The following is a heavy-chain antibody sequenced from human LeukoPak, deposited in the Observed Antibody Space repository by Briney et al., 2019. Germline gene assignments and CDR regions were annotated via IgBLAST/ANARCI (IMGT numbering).Heavy chain of an antibody. CDR3: ARDSSRRGILPALYC. Sequence: GGSVRLSCEASGVTFTNYAMHWVRQAPGKGLEWVAVIWYDGSDTYYAESVKGRFTISSDNSNNTLSLQMSSLRDADTAVYYRARDSSRRGILPALYCWGQGTLVTVSS. J-gene: IGHJ4*02. V-gene: IGHV3-33*01. CDR1: GVTFTNYA. D-gene: IGHD3-9*01. CDR2: IWYDGSDT.